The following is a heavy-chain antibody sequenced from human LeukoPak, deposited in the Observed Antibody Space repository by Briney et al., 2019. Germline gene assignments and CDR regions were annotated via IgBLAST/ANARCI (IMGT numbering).Heavy chain of an antibody. Sequence: GGSLRLSCAASGFTFSSYAMHWVRQAPGKGLEWVAVISYDGSNKYYADSVKGRFTISRDNSKNTLYLQMNSLRAEDTAVYYCARGRPWELPDYWGQGTLVTVSS. D-gene: IGHD1-26*01. CDR2: ISYDGSNK. CDR1: GFTFSSYA. V-gene: IGHV3-30*04. CDR3: ARGRPWELPDY. J-gene: IGHJ4*02.